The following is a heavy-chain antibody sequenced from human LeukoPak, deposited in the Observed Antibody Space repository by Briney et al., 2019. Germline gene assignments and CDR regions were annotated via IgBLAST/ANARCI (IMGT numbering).Heavy chain of an antibody. J-gene: IGHJ3*02. D-gene: IGHD6-19*01. CDR3: ARHAVAGTPDAFDI. Sequence: GGSLRLSCAASGFTFDDYAMHWVRQAPGKGLEWVSGISWSSGSIGYADSAKGRFTISRDNAKNSLYLQMNSLRAEDTALYYCARHAVAGTPDAFDIWGQGTMVTVSS. V-gene: IGHV3-9*01. CDR1: GFTFDDYA. CDR2: ISWSSGSI.